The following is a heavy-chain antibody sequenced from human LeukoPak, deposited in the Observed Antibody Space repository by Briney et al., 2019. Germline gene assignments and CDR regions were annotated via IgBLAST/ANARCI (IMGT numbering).Heavy chain of an antibody. CDR2: ISPIFGTA. CDR1: VGTFSRYA. V-gene: IGHV1-69*13. J-gene: IGHJ4*02. Sequence: GASVKVSCKASVGTFSRYAIRWVRQAPGQGLEWIQGISPIFGTANYAQHIHSRVTITAGEATSTAYMEVSSLRSENTAVYYCKGFSQGYWGQGTLVTVSS. CDR3: KGFSQGY.